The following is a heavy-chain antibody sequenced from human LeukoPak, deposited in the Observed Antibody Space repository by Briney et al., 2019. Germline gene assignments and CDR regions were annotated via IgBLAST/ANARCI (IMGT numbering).Heavy chain of an antibody. CDR1: GYAFTSFD. V-gene: IGHV1-8*01. Sequence: ASVKVSCKASGYAFTSFDMNWVRQATGQGLEWMGWMNPNSGNTGYAQKVQGRVTMTRNTSISTAYMELSSLRSEDTAVYYCARGLRYCSGGRCYFSPPYYYYMDVWGKGTTVTISS. D-gene: IGHD2-15*01. CDR3: ARGLRYCSGGRCYFSPPYYYYMDV. J-gene: IGHJ6*03. CDR2: MNPNSGNT.